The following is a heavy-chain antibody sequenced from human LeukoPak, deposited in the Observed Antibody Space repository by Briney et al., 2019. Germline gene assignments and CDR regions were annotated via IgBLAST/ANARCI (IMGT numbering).Heavy chain of an antibody. CDR1: GYTFTSYA. J-gene: IGHJ6*02. D-gene: IGHD7-27*01. CDR2: INAGNGNT. V-gene: IGHV1-3*01. CDR3: ARTYRTGDMFYYYYYGMDV. Sequence: ASVKVSCKASGYTFTSYAMHWVRQAPGQRLEWMGWINAGNGNTKYSQKFQGRVTMTRNTSISTAYMELSSLKSEDTAVYYCARTYRTGDMFYYYYYGMDVWGQGTTVTVSS.